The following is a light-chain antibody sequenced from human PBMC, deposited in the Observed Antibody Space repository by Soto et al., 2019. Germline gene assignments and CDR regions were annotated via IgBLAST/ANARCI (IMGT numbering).Light chain of an antibody. V-gene: IGKV3-20*01. Sequence: EFVLTQSPGTLSLSPGERATLSCRASQSVSSNYLAWYQQKPGQSPRLLIYGASNWATGIPDRFSGSGSGTDFTLTSSRLEPEDFEVVYCQHYGSSAYTFGQGTTLEIK. CDR2: GAS. J-gene: IGKJ2*01. CDR3: QHYGSSAYT. CDR1: QSVSSNY.